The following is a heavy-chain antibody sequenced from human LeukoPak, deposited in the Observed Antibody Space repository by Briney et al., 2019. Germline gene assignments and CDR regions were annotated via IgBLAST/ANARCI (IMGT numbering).Heavy chain of an antibody. CDR3: AKDHGGQPYYFDY. CDR1: GFTFSSYG. D-gene: IGHD3-16*01. Sequence: PGRSLRLSCAASGFTFSSYGMHWVRQAPGKGLEWVAVISYDGNNKYYADSGKGRFTISRDNSKNTLYLQMNSLRAEDTAVYYCAKDHGGQPYYFDYWGQGTLVTVSS. V-gene: IGHV3-30*18. J-gene: IGHJ4*02. CDR2: ISYDGNNK.